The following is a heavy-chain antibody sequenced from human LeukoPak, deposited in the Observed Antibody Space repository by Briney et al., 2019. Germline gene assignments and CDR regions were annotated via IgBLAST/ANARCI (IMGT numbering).Heavy chain of an antibody. CDR1: GFTFSSYA. D-gene: IGHD2-21*02. V-gene: IGHV3-23*01. CDR2: ISGSGGST. CDR3: VKEFAKKYCGGDCFPRGFDP. Sequence: GGSLRLSCAASGFTFSSYAMSWVRQAPGKGLEWVSAISGSGGSTYYADSVKGRFTISRDNSKNTLYLQMNSLRAEDTAVYYCVKEFAKKYCGGDCFPRGFDPWGQGTLVTVSS. J-gene: IGHJ5*02.